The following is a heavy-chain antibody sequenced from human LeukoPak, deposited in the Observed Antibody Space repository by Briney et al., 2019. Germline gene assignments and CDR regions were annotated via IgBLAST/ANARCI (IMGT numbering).Heavy chain of an antibody. V-gene: IGHV3-23*01. CDR1: GFTYSNYS. Sequence: GGSLRLSCAASGFTYSNYSMNWVRQAPGKGLEWGSVISGSGRSTYYADSVKGRFTISRDKSKNSFYLQMTSLRVEATAIYYCAKSIVNSGTYIPFDYWGQGALVTVSS. CDR3: AKSIVNSGTYIPFDY. CDR2: ISGSGRST. D-gene: IGHD1-26*01. J-gene: IGHJ4*02.